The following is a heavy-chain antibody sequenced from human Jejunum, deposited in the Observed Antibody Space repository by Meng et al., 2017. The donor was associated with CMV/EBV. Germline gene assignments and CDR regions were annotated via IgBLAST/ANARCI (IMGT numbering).Heavy chain of an antibody. D-gene: IGHD6-6*01. CDR3: AKVDSSSYYYYYGMDV. CDR2: ISSNSGSI. J-gene: IGHJ6*02. Sequence: TCDDYAMHWVRQAPGKGLEWVSGISSNSGSIGYADSVKGRFTISRDNAKNSLYLQMNSLRAEDTALYYCAKVDSSSYYYYYGMDVWGQGTTVTVSS. V-gene: IGHV3-9*01. CDR1: TCDDYA.